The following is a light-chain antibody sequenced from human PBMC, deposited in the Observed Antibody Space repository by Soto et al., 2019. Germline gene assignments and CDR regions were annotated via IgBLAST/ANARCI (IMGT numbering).Light chain of an antibody. CDR3: QQRSNWPLT. V-gene: IGKV3-11*01. Sequence: EIVLTQSPATLSLSPGERATLSCRASQSVSSYLAWYQQKPGKAPRLLIYDASSRATGIPARFSGSGSGTDFTLTISSLEPEDFAVYYCQQRSNWPLTFGGGTKVEIK. CDR1: QSVSSY. J-gene: IGKJ4*01. CDR2: DAS.